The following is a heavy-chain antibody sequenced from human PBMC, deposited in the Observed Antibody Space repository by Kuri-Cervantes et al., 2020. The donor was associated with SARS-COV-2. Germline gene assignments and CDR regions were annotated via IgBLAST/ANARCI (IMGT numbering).Heavy chain of an antibody. J-gene: IGHJ4*02. D-gene: IGHD1-1*01. CDR1: GFTFSSYW. V-gene: IGHV3-74*01. CDR2: INSDGSST. CDR3: VRDGDHWNFDY. Sequence: GGSLRLSCAASGFTFSSYWMHWVRQAPGKGLVWVSRINSDGSSTSYADSVKGRFTISGDNAKNTLYLQMNSLRAEDTAVYYCVRDGDHWNFDYWGQGTLVTVSS.